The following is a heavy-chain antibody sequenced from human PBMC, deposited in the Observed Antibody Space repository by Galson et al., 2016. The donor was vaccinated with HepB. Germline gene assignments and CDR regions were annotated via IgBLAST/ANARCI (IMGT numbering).Heavy chain of an antibody. CDR2: IHRDGSTT. CDR3: ARESPTTAGAFDI. Sequence: SLRLSCAASGFIFSNYWMHWVRQAPGKGLVWVSRIHRDGSTTSYADSVKGRFTVSRDNAKNTLYMQMNSMRAEDTAVYYCARESPTTAGAFDIWGQGTMVTVSS. CDR1: GFIFSNYW. J-gene: IGHJ3*02. D-gene: IGHD4-17*01. V-gene: IGHV3-74*01.